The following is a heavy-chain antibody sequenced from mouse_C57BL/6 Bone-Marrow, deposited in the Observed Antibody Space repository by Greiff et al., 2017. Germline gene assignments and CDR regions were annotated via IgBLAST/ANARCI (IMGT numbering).Heavy chain of an antibody. V-gene: IGHV1-82*01. J-gene: IGHJ2*01. CDR3: ARRYYGRSYFDY. Sequence: VKLMESGPELVKPGASVKISCKASGYAFSSSWMNWVKQRPGKGLEWIGRIYPGDGDTNYNGKFKGKATLTADKSSSTAYMQLSSLTSEDSAVYFCARRYYGRSYFDYWGQGTTLTVSS. CDR2: IYPGDGDT. CDR1: GYAFSSSW. D-gene: IGHD1-1*01.